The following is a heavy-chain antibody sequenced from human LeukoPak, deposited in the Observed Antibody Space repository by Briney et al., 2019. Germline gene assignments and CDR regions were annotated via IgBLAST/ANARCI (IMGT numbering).Heavy chain of an antibody. D-gene: IGHD3-22*01. CDR2: ISYDGSNK. Sequence: PGRSLRLSCAASGFTFSSYGMHWVRQAPGKGLEWVAVISYDGSNKYYADSVKGRFTISRDNSKNTLYLQMNSLRAEDTAVYYCANGGSSSYYHFDYWGQGALVTVSS. V-gene: IGHV3-30*18. CDR1: GFTFSSYG. J-gene: IGHJ4*02. CDR3: ANGGSSSYYHFDY.